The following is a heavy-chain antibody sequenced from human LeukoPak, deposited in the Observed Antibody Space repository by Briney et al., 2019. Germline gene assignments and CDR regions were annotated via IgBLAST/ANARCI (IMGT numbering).Heavy chain of an antibody. V-gene: IGHV1-46*01. CDR1: GYTFTSYG. D-gene: IGHD2-15*01. Sequence: ASVKVSCKASGYTFTSYGISWVRQAPGQGLEWMGIINPSGGSTSYAQKFQGRVTMTRDMSTSTVYMELSSLRSEDTAVYYCAGGVVEGHFDYWGQGTLVTVSS. CDR3: AGGVVEGHFDY. CDR2: INPSGGST. J-gene: IGHJ4*02.